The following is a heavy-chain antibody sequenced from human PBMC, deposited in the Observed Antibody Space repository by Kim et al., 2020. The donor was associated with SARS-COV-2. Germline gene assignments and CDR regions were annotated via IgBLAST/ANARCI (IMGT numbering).Heavy chain of an antibody. CDR1: GFTVSSNY. CDR3: ASAPNYYDSSGYYGPYYYYGMDV. Sequence: GGSLRLSCAASGFTVSSNYMSWVRQAPGKGLEWVSVIYSGGSTYYADSVKGRFTISRDNSKNTLYLQMNSLRAEDTAVYYCASAPNYYDSSGYYGPYYYYGMDVWGQGTTVTVSS. D-gene: IGHD3-22*01. V-gene: IGHV3-66*02. J-gene: IGHJ6*02. CDR2: IYSGGST.